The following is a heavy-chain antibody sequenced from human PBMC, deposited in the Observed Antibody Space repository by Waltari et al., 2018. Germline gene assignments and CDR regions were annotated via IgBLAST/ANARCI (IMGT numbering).Heavy chain of an antibody. J-gene: IGHJ6*03. V-gene: IGHV4-39*07. CDR1: GGSISSSSYY. CDR3: ARKPSEGPFLALGNYMDV. CDR2: IYYSGST. Sequence: QLQLQESGPGLVKPSETLSLTCTVSGGSISSSSYYWGWIRQPPGKGLEWIGSIYYSGSTYYNPSLKSRVTISVDTSKNQFSLKLSSVTAADTAVYYCARKPSEGPFLALGNYMDVWGKGTTVTISS.